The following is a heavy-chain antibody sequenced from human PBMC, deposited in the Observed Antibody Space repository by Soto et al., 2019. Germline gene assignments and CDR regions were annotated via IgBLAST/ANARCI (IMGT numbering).Heavy chain of an antibody. V-gene: IGHV1-69*13. D-gene: IGHD3-10*01. Sequence: SVKVSCKASGGTFSGYAISWVRQAPGQGLEWMGGIIPIFGTANYAQKFQGRVTITADESTSTAYMELSSLRSEDTAVYYCASIHPDSGSYDPGPFDYWGQGTLVTVSS. CDR2: IIPIFGTA. J-gene: IGHJ4*02. CDR3: ASIHPDSGSYDPGPFDY. CDR1: GGTFSGYA.